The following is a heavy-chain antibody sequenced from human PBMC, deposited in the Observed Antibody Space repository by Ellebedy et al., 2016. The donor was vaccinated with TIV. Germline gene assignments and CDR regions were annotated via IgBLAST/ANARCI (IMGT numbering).Heavy chain of an antibody. CDR3: ARVARIWFGEFPSLDY. V-gene: IGHV1-2*02. CDR1: GYTFTSYG. CDR2: INPNSGGT. D-gene: IGHD3-10*01. Sequence: ASVKVSCKASGYTFTSYGISWVRQAPGQGLEWMGWINPNSGGTNYAQKFQGRVTMTRDTSISTAYMELSRLRSDDTAVYYCARVARIWFGEFPSLDYWGQGTLVTVSS. J-gene: IGHJ4*02.